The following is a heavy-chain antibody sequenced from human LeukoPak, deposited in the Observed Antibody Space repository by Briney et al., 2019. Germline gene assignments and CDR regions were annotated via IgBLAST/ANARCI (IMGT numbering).Heavy chain of an antibody. CDR3: ARRDGLNGLLWFGEVDAFDI. Sequence: PSETLSLTCTVSGGSISSGDYYWSWIREPPGKGLEWIGYIYYSGSTYYNPSLKSRVTISVDTSKNQFSLKLSSVTAADTAVYYCARRDGLNGLLWFGEVDAFDIWGQGTMVTVSS. D-gene: IGHD3-10*01. CDR2: IYYSGST. J-gene: IGHJ3*02. V-gene: IGHV4-30-4*01. CDR1: GGSISSGDYY.